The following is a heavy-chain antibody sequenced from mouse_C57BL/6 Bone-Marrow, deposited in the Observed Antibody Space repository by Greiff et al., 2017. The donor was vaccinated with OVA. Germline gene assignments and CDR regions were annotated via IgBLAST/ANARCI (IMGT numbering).Heavy chain of an antibody. V-gene: IGHV1-69*01. J-gene: IGHJ3*01. CDR3: ARDGYPFAY. Sequence: QVQLQQPGAELVMPGASVKLSCKASGYTFTSYWMHWVKQRPGQGLEWIGEIDPSDSYTNYNQKFKGKSTLTVDKSSSTAYMQLSSLTSEDSAVYCCARDGYPFAYWGQGTLVTVSA. CDR1: GYTFTSYW. D-gene: IGHD2-3*01. CDR2: IDPSDSYT.